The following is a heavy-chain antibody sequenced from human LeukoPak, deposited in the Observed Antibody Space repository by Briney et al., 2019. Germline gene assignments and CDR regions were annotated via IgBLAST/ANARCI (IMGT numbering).Heavy chain of an antibody. CDR1: GYTLTSYG. CDR2: IYTYNGNT. CDR3: ARGTDGSGSVFDY. V-gene: IGHV1-18*01. J-gene: IGHJ4*02. D-gene: IGHD3-10*01. Sequence: ASVKVSCKASGYTLTSYGISWVRQAPGQGLEWMGCIYTYNGNTNYAQKFQGRVTMTTDTSTSTAYMELRSLRSDDTAVYYCARGTDGSGSVFDYWGQGTLVTVSS.